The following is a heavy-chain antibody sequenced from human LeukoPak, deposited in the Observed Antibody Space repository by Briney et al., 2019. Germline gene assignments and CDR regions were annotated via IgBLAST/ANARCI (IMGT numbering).Heavy chain of an antibody. J-gene: IGHJ4*02. V-gene: IGHV3-74*01. CDR1: GFTLSSYW. D-gene: IGHD6-13*01. CDR2: INSDGSSA. CDR3: ARSSPYSTSWYSG. Sequence: GGSLRLSCAASGFTLSSYWMHWVRQAPGQGLVWVSRINSDGSSANYADSVKGRFTISRDNAKNTLYLQMNSLRAEDTAVYYCARSSPYSTSWYSGWGQGTLVTVSS.